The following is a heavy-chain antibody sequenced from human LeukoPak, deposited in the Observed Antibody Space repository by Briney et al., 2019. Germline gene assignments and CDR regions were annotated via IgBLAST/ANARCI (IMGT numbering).Heavy chain of an antibody. J-gene: IGHJ4*02. CDR3: AKDVGDNWNDGGPCDY. D-gene: IGHD1-20*01. CDR1: GFTFDDYA. V-gene: IGHV3-9*01. Sequence: PGGSLRLSCAASGFTFDDYAMHWVRQAPGKGLEWVSGISWNSGSIGYADSVKGRFTISRDNAKNSLYLQMNSLRAEDTALYYCAKDVGDNWNDGGPCDYWGQGTLVTVSS. CDR2: ISWNSGSI.